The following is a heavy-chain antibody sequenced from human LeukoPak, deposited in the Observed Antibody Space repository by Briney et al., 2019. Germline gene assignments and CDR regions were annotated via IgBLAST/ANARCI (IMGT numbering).Heavy chain of an antibody. CDR1: GFRFSRYA. V-gene: IGHV3-23*01. Sequence: GGSLRLSCVGSGFRFSRYAMSWVRQAPGKGLEWVATIHYIRDGPYYADSVEGRFTISRDDSKNTVYLQMNCLRVEDTAIYYCARCVTGWPNWFAPWGQGTLVTVSS. CDR2: IHYIRDGP. CDR3: ARCVTGWPNWFAP. J-gene: IGHJ5*02. D-gene: IGHD6-19*01.